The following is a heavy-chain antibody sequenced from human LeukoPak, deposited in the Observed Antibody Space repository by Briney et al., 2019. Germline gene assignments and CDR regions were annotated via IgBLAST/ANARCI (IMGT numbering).Heavy chain of an antibody. CDR2: FDPEDGET. D-gene: IGHD1-14*01. Sequence: ASVKASCKVSGYTLTELSMHWVRQAPGKGLEWMGGFDPEDGETIYAQKFQGRVTMTEDTSTDTAYMELSSLRSEDTAVYYCATDVQRRVADGNFYYYYYGMDVWGQGTTVTVSS. J-gene: IGHJ6*02. CDR3: ATDVQRRVADGNFYYYYYGMDV. V-gene: IGHV1-24*01. CDR1: GYTLTELS.